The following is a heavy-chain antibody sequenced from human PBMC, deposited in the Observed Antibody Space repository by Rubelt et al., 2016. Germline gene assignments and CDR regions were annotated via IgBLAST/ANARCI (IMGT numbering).Heavy chain of an antibody. Sequence: QVQLVQSGAEVQKPGSSVKVSCKASGYAFTGVYINWVRQAHGQGLEWMGRINPYSSVTDYAQKFQGRVTMTRDTSNSTDYRQLSSLRSDDTAVYYCARDGKFDPWGQGTLVFVSS. CDR1: GYAFTGVY. J-gene: IGHJ5*02. CDR2: INPYSSVT. V-gene: IGHV1-2*06. CDR3: ARDGKFDP.